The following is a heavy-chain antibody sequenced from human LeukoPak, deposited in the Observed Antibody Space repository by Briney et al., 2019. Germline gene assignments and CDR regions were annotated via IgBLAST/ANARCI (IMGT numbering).Heavy chain of an antibody. J-gene: IGHJ5*02. CDR3: ARVMIGTVNWFDP. V-gene: IGHV3-11*06. CDR1: GFTFSDYY. Sequence: GESLKISCVASGFTFSDYYMSWIRQAPGKGLEWVSYISSSSTYSSYADSVKGRFTISRDNAKNSLYLQMNSLRAEDTAVYYCARVMIGTVNWFDPWGQGTLVTVSS. CDR2: ISSSSTYS. D-gene: IGHD3-22*01.